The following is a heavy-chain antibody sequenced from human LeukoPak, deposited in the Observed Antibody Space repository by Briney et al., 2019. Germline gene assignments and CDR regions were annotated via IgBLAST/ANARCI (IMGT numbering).Heavy chain of an antibody. Sequence: GASVKVSCKASGYTFTSYYMHWVRQAPGQGLEWMGIINPSGGSTSYAQKFQGRVTMTRDMSTSTVYMELSSLRSDDTAVYYCAREFCSSTSCYAVYVYWGQGTLVTVSS. CDR1: GYTFTSYY. CDR2: INPSGGST. D-gene: IGHD2-2*01. V-gene: IGHV1-46*01. CDR3: AREFCSSTSCYAVYVY. J-gene: IGHJ4*02.